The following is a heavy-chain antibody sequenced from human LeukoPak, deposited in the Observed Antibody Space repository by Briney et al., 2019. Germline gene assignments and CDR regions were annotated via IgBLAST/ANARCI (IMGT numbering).Heavy chain of an antibody. Sequence: ASVKVSCKASGYTFTSYGISWVRQAPGQGLEWMGWISAYNGNTNYAQKLQGRVTMTTDTSTSTAYMELRSLRSDDTAVYYCARPRRYFDWLSFDYWGQGTLVTVSS. D-gene: IGHD3-9*01. V-gene: IGHV1-18*04. CDR3: ARPRRYFDWLSFDY. J-gene: IGHJ4*02. CDR2: ISAYNGNT. CDR1: GYTFTSYG.